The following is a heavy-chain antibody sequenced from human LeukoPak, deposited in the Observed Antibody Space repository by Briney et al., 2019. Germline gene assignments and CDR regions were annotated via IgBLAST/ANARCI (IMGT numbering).Heavy chain of an antibody. CDR1: GFTFSSYG. Sequence: GSLRLSCAASGFTFSSYGMHWVRQAPGKGLEWVAVIWYDGSNKYYADSVKGRFTISRDNSKNTLYLQMNSLRAEDTAVYYCARDHFVHDFWSGYRYFDYWGQGTLVTVSS. CDR3: ARDHFVHDFWSGYRYFDY. J-gene: IGHJ4*02. D-gene: IGHD3-3*01. CDR2: IWYDGSNK. V-gene: IGHV3-33*01.